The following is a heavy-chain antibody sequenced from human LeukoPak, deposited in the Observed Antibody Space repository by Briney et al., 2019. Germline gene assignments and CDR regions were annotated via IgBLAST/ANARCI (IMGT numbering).Heavy chain of an antibody. CDR3: VRHDGRGGATMGAFDS. Sequence: SETLSLTCTVSAGSFISSSHHWGWIRQSPGKGLEWIGTVYYGRTTYYNPSLDGRVTISPDTSVNHFSLQLNSVTAADTAVYYCVRHDGRGGATMGAFDSWGQGSLVTVSS. V-gene: IGHV4-39*01. J-gene: IGHJ5*01. D-gene: IGHD5-12*01. CDR1: AGSFISSSHH. CDR2: VYYGRTT.